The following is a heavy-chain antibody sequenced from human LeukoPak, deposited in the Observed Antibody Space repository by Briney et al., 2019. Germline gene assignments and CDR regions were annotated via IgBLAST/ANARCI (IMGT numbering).Heavy chain of an antibody. V-gene: IGHV3-48*03. J-gene: IGHJ4*02. D-gene: IGHD3-22*01. CDR1: GFTFSSYE. Sequence: GGSLRLSCAASGFTFSSYEMNWVRQAPGKGLEWVSYISSSGSTIYYADSVKGRFTISRDNAKNSLYLQMNSLRAEDTAVYYCAKVSYYDSSGYHYFDCWGQGTLVTVSS. CDR2: ISSSGSTI. CDR3: AKVSYYDSSGYHYFDC.